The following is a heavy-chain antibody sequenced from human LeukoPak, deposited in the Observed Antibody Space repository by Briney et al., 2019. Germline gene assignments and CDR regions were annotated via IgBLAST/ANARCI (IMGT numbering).Heavy chain of an antibody. CDR1: GGSITSTYYS. Sequence: SETLSLTCSVSGGSITSTYYSWGWIRQPPGKGLEWIGTMYYSGTTYYSPSLKSRVTISVDTSKNQFSLKLSSVTAADTAVYYCARGQGVAAIDYWGQGTLVTVSS. V-gene: IGHV4-39*01. CDR3: ARGQGVAAIDY. CDR2: MYYSGTT. J-gene: IGHJ4*02. D-gene: IGHD2-15*01.